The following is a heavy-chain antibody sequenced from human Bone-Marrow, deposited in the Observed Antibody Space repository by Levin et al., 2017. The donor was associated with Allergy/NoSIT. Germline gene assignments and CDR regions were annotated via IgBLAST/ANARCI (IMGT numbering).Heavy chain of an antibody. Sequence: SETLSLTCTVSGGSISGGYSWSWVRQPPGKGLEWMGYIWHSGAAYYNPSLQGRATMSVDTSKNQYSLNLTSVTAADTAVCYCARDACGGSSGFRYWGQGTLVTVSS. CDR2: IWHSGAA. D-gene: IGHD2-15*01. V-gene: IGHV4-30-2*01. J-gene: IGHJ4*02. CDR1: GGSISGGYS. CDR3: ARDACGGSSGFRY.